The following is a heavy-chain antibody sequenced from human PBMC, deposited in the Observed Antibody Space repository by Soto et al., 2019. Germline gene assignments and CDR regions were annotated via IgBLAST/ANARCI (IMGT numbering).Heavy chain of an antibody. Sequence: ASVKVSFKASGYTFTSYAMHWVRQAPGQQHEWMGWINAGNGNTKYSQKFQGRLTITRDTSASTAYMELSSLRSEDTAVYYCARNLMDFYIFDGYCIEFYSDYRGQGTLVCGSS. CDR1: GYTFTSYA. J-gene: IGHJ4*01. V-gene: IGHV1-3*01. CDR2: INAGNGNT. D-gene: IGHD3-9*01. CDR3: ARNLMDFYIFDGYCIEFYSDY.